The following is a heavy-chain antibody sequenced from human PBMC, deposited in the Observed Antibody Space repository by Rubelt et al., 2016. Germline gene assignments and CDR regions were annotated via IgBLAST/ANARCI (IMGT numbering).Heavy chain of an antibody. CDR3: ARPYDFWSGDYGMDV. Sequence: QLQLQESGPGLVKPSETLSLTCTVSGGSISSSSYYWGWIRQPPGKGLEWIGSIYYRGSTYYNPSLKSRVSSSVHTSKNQFSLKRSAGTAAATAVYYCARPYDFWSGDYGMDVWGQGTTVTVSS. V-gene: IGHV4-39*01. D-gene: IGHD3-3*01. J-gene: IGHJ6*02. CDR2: IYYRGST. CDR1: GGSISSSSYY.